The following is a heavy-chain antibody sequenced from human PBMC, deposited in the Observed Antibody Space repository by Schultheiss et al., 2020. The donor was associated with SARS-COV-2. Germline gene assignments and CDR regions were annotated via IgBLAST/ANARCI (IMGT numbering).Heavy chain of an antibody. J-gene: IGHJ6*02. CDR1: GFTFSSYA. Sequence: GGSLRLSCAASGFTFSSYAMSWVRQAPGKGLEWVSYISSSGSTIYYADSVKGRFTISRDNAKNSLYLQMNSLRAEDTAVYYCARDRYSSSGLDVWGQGTTVTVSS. V-gene: IGHV3-48*04. CDR2: ISSSGSTI. CDR3: ARDRYSSSGLDV. D-gene: IGHD3-22*01.